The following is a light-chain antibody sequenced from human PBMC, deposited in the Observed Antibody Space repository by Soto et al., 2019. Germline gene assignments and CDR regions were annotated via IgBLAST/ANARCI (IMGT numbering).Light chain of an antibody. CDR2: AAS. CDR1: QGISNY. Sequence: DIQMTQSPSSLSASVGDRVTITCRASQGISNYLAWYQQKPGKVPKLLIYAASTLQSGVPSRFSGSGSGTDFNLTISSLQPEDVATYYCQKYNSAPRVTFGPGTKVDIK. J-gene: IGKJ3*01. CDR3: QKYNSAPRVT. V-gene: IGKV1-27*01.